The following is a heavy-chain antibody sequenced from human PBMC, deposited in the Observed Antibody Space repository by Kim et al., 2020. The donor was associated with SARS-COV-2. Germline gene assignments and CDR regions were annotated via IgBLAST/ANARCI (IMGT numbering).Heavy chain of an antibody. Sequence: SETLSLTCTVSGGSISSSSYYWGWIRQPPGKGLEWIGSIYYSGSTYYNPSLKSRVTISVDTSKNQFSLKLSSVTAADTAVYYCARHYAQAVAGAVDYWDQGTLVTVSS. V-gene: IGHV4-39*01. D-gene: IGHD6-19*01. CDR3: ARHYAQAVAGAVDY. CDR1: GGSISSSSYY. J-gene: IGHJ4*02. CDR2: IYYSGST.